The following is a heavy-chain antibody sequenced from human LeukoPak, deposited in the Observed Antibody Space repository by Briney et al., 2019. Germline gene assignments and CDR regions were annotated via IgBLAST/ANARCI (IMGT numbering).Heavy chain of an antibody. CDR2: IYYSGST. CDR1: GGSISSSSYY. D-gene: IGHD3-22*01. CDR3: ARRNTNYYDSSGYYSRGHAFDI. V-gene: IGHV4-39*01. J-gene: IGHJ3*02. Sequence: PSETPSLTCTVSGGSISSSSYYWGWIRQPPGKGLEWIGSIYYSGSTYYNPSLKSRVTISVDTSKNQFSLKLSSVTAADTAVYYCARRNTNYYDSSGYYSRGHAFDIWGQGTMVTVSS.